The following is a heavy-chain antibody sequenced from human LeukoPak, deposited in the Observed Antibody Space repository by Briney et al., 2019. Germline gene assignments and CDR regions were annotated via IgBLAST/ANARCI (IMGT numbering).Heavy chain of an antibody. Sequence: GGSLRLSCAASGFTFDDYAMHWVRQAPGKGLEWVSLISGDGGSTYYADSVKGRFTTSRDDSKNSLYLQMNSLRTEDTALYYCAKDISSGIAVAGMTNWFDPWGQGTLVTVSS. CDR2: ISGDGGST. CDR3: AKDISSGIAVAGMTNWFDP. V-gene: IGHV3-43*02. CDR1: GFTFDDYA. J-gene: IGHJ5*02. D-gene: IGHD6-19*01.